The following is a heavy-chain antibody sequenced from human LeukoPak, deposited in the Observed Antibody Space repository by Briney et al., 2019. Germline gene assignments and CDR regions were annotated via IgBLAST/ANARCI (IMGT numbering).Heavy chain of an antibody. CDR1: GYTFTSYG. D-gene: IGHD5-24*01. J-gene: IGHJ4*02. V-gene: IGHV1-8*02. Sequence: ASVKVSCKASGYTFTSYGISWVRQATGQGLEWMGWMNPNSGNTGYAQKFQGRVTMTRNTSISTAYMELSSLRSEDTAVYYCARVRDGYKSPAGGYWGQGTLVTVSS. CDR2: MNPNSGNT. CDR3: ARVRDGYKSPAGGY.